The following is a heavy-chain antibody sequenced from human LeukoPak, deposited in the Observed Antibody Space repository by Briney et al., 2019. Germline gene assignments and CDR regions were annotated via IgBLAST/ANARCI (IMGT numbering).Heavy chain of an antibody. CDR3: ARLNGGN. J-gene: IGHJ4*02. D-gene: IGHD4-23*01. CDR2: IDYSGST. CDR1: GGSISSYY. V-gene: IGHV4-59*08. Sequence: SETLSLTCTVSGGSISSYYWSWIRQPPGKGLEWIGYIDYSGSTAYNPSLNGRVAVSVDTSKNQFSLKLRSVTAADTAVYYCARLNGGNWGSGILVTVSS.